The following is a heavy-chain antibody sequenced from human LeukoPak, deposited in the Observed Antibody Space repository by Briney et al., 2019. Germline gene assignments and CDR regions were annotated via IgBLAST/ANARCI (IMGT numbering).Heavy chain of an antibody. Sequence: TPAETLSLTCTVSGRSISIHYWSWIRQPPGEGRGWIGYIYYSGSTNYNPSLKSRVTISVDTSKNQFSLKLSSVTAADTAVYYCARASGGLWATFDYWGQGTLVTVSS. CDR2: IYYSGST. D-gene: IGHD3-16*01. CDR1: GRSISIHY. CDR3: ARASGGLWATFDY. V-gene: IGHV4-59*11. J-gene: IGHJ4*02.